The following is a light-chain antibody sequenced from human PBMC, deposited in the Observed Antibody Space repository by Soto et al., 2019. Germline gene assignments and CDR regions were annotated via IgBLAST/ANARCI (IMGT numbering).Light chain of an antibody. CDR1: QSVSSSY. CDR2: GAS. V-gene: IGKV3-20*01. J-gene: IGKJ1*01. Sequence: IVLTQSPGTLSLSPGERATLSCRASQSVSSSYLAWYQQKPGQAPRLLIYGASSRATGIPDRFSGSGSGTEFTLSISSLQSEDFAVYYCQQYDDWPWTFGHGTKVDIK. CDR3: QQYDDWPWT.